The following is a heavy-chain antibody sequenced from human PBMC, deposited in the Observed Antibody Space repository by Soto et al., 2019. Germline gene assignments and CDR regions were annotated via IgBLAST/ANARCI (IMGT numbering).Heavy chain of an antibody. D-gene: IGHD3-3*01. Sequence: GESLKISCKGSGYSFTSYWISWVGRMPGKGLERMGIIYPGDSDTRYSPSFQGQVTISADKSISTAYLQWSSLKASDTAMYYCAIFPFVFTVLGVVAGHFDYGGEGLLVTVPS. CDR3: AIFPFVFTVLGVVAGHFDY. J-gene: IGHJ4*02. V-gene: IGHV5-51*01. CDR1: GYSFTSYW. CDR2: IYPGDSDT.